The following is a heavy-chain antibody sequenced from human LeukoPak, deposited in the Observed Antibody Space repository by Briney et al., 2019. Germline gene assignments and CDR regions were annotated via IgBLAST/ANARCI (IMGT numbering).Heavy chain of an antibody. CDR3: ATSSGACSGGSCYSSGWFDP. Sequence: PSETLSLTCAVSGGSISSSNWWSWVRQPPGKGLEWIGEIYHSGSTHYNPSLKSRVTISVDKSKNQFSLKLSSVTAADTAVYYCATSSGACSGGSCYSSGWFDPWGQGTLVTVSS. V-gene: IGHV4-4*02. CDR2: IYHSGST. D-gene: IGHD2-15*01. J-gene: IGHJ5*02. CDR1: GGSISSSNW.